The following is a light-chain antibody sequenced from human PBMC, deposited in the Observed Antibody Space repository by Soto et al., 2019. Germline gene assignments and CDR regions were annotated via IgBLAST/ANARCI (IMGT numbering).Light chain of an antibody. J-gene: IGKJ4*01. Sequence: EIVLTQSPATLSLSPGERATLSCRASQSVSSYLAWYQQKPGQAPRLLIYDASNRATGIPARFSGSGSGTDFTLTISSLVPEDFAVYYCQQRSNWPPGVRTFGGGTKVDIK. CDR2: DAS. CDR1: QSVSSY. CDR3: QQRSNWPPGVRT. V-gene: IGKV3-11*01.